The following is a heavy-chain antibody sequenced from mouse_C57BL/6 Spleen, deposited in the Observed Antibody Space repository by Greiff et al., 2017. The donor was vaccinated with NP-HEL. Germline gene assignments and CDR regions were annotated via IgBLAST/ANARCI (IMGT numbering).Heavy chain of an antibody. CDR2: INPNNGGT. CDR1: GYTFTDYN. V-gene: IGHV1-18*01. J-gene: IGHJ2*01. D-gene: IGHD1-1*01. CDR3: ARRGYGSRTLDY. Sequence: VQLQQSGPELVKPGASVKIPCKASGYTFTDYNMDWAKQSHGKSLEWIGDINPNNGGTIYNQKFKGKATLTVDKSSSTAYMELRSLTSEDTAVYYCARRGYGSRTLDYWGQGTTLTVSS.